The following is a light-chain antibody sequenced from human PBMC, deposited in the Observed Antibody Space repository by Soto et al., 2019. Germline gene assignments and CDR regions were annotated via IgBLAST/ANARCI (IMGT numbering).Light chain of an antibody. V-gene: IGLV2-14*01. J-gene: IGLJ1*01. CDR3: SSYTNSGRYV. CDR1: SSDVGGYNY. CDR2: EVS. Sequence: QSALTQPASVSGSPGQSITISCTGTSSDVGGYNYVSWYQQHPGKAPKLMIYEVSNRPSGVSNRFSGSKSGNTASLTISGLQAEDEADYYCSSYTNSGRYVFGTGTKLTVL.